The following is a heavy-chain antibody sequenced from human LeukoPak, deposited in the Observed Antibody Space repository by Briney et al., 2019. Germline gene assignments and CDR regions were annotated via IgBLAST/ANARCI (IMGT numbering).Heavy chain of an antibody. D-gene: IGHD2-15*01. CDR3: AKSGLNRFDY. V-gene: IGHV3-23*01. CDR1: AFTFSSYS. J-gene: IGHJ4*02. CDR2: FSGSGGST. Sequence: GGSLRLSCAASAFTFSSYSMNWVRQAPGKGLECISGFSGSGGSTYYADSVKGRFTISRDNSKNTLYLQMNSLRAEDTAVYYCAKSGLNRFDYWGQGTLVTVSS.